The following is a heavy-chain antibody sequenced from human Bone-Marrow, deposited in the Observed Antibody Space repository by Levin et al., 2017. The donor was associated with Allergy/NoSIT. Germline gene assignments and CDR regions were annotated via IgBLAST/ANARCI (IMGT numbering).Heavy chain of an antibody. D-gene: IGHD5-18*01. V-gene: IGHV4-34*01. Sequence: SETLSLTCAVYGGSFSGYYWSWIRQPPGKGLEWIGEINHSGSTNYNPSLKSRVTISVDTSKNQFSLKLSSVTAADTAVYYCARGTVDTAMVPDYWGQGTLVTVSS. CDR3: ARGTVDTAMVPDY. CDR1: GGSFSGYY. J-gene: IGHJ4*02. CDR2: INHSGST.